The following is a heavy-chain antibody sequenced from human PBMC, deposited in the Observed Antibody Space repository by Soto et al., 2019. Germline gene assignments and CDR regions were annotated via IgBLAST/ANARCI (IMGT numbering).Heavy chain of an antibody. Sequence: EVQLVESGGGLVQPGGSLRLYCAASGFTFSSYSIHWVRQAPGKGLEWVSYISSGSTTIYYADSVRGRFTISRDNAKNSLYLQMNSLRAEDTAVYYCSRGYSPFHYWGQGTLVTVSS. CDR3: SRGYSPFHY. CDR2: ISSGSTTI. J-gene: IGHJ4*02. D-gene: IGHD6-13*01. CDR1: GFTFSSYS. V-gene: IGHV3-48*01.